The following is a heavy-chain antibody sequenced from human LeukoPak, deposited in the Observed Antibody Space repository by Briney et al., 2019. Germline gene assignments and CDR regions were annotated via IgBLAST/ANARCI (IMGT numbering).Heavy chain of an antibody. CDR2: ISAYNGNT. D-gene: IGHD3-16*02. CDR1: GYTFTSYG. CDR3: ARDQYDSVWGSYRPYFDF. V-gene: IGHV1-18*01. Sequence: ASVKVSCKASGYTFTSYGISWVRQAPGQGLEWIGWISAYNGNTNYAQKLQGRVTMTTDTSTRTAYMELRSLTSDDTAVFYCARDQYDSVWGSYRPYFDFWGQGTLVTVSS. J-gene: IGHJ4*02.